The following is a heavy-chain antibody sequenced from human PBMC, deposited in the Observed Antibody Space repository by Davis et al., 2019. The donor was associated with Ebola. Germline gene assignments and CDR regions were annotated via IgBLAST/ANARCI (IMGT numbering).Heavy chain of an antibody. CDR2: ISSSSSIT. J-gene: IGHJ6*04. V-gene: IGHV3-48*02. CDR1: GFTFSSYT. CDR3: ARDSVAANDYYYYGMDV. Sequence: GESLKISCAASGFTFSSYTMNWVRQAPGKGLEWVSYISSSSSITYYADSVKGRFTISRDNAKNSLYLQMNSLRDADTAVYYCARDSVAANDYYYYGMDVWGKGTTVTVSS. D-gene: IGHD6-19*01.